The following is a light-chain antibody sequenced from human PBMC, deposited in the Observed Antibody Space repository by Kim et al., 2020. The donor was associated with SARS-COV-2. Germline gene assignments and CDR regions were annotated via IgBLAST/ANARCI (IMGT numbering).Light chain of an antibody. CDR3: LHHKDYPYT. V-gene: IGKV1-17*03. CDR2: GAS. CDR1: HDIYTY. Sequence: PSVRYRVTTTCRASHDIYTYLAWFQQKPGKVPKPLISGASRLQSGVPSRFSGSGSGAEFTLTISNLQPEDVATYYCLHHKDYPYTFGQGTKVDIK. J-gene: IGKJ1*01.